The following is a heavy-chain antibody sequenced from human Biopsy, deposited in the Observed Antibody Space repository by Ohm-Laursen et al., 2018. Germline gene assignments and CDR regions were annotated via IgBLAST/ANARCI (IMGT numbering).Heavy chain of an antibody. V-gene: IGHV4-34*08. D-gene: IGHD2-15*01. CDR3: GNEVHGRDY. CDR2: INQSGRT. J-gene: IGHJ4*02. Sequence: SETLSLTCEVYGKTFSDYYWSWIRQPPGKGLEWIGQINQSGRTNYNSSLKSRVNISADKSNNQFSLKLTSVTSADTAVYFCGNEVHGRDYWGLGALVTVSS. CDR1: GKTFSDYY.